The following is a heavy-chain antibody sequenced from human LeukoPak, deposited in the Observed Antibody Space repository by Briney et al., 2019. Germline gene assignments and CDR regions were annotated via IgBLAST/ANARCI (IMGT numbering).Heavy chain of an antibody. CDR3: ARARITGTKIRAFDI. V-gene: IGHV3-11*04. CDR1: GFTFSDYY. D-gene: IGHD1-20*01. CDR2: ISSSGSTI. Sequence: GGSLRLSCAASGFTFSDYYMSWIRQAPGKGLEWVSYISSSGSTIYYADSVKGRFTISRDNAKNSLYLQMNSLRAEDTAVYYCARARITGTKIRAFDIWGQGTMVTVSS. J-gene: IGHJ3*02.